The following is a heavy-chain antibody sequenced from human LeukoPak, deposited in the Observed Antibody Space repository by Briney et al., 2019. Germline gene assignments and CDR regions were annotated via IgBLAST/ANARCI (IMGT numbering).Heavy chain of an antibody. CDR3: ARSPSSWYRPHNWFDP. D-gene: IGHD6-13*01. Sequence: ASVKVSCKASGYTFTSYAIHWVRQAPGQRLEWMGWISADNGNTKYSQKFQGRVTITRDTSASTAYMELSNLRSEDTAVFYCARSPSSWYRPHNWFDPWGQGTLVTVSS. CDR2: ISADNGNT. CDR1: GYTFTSYA. V-gene: IGHV1-3*01. J-gene: IGHJ5*02.